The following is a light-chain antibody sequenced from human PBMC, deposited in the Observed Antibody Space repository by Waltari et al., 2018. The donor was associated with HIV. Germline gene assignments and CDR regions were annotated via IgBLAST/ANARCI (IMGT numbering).Light chain of an antibody. CDR1: RSNIGAGYD. CDR2: GNS. CDR3: QSYDKSLSGWV. J-gene: IGLJ3*02. V-gene: IGLV1-40*01. Sequence: QSVVTQPPSVSGAPGQTVAISCTGSRSNIGAGYDVHRYQHFPRAPPQVVVYGNSKRASGGPDRFAGSKSGNAASMGIAGRQADDEAEYYCQSYDKSLSGWVFGGGTKVTVL.